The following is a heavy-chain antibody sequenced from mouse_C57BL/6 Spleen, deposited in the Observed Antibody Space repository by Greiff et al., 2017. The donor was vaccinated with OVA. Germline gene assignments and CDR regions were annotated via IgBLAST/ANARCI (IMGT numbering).Heavy chain of an antibody. CDR1: GYTFTSYW. J-gene: IGHJ4*01. CDR2: IDPSDSYT. Sequence: QVQLQQPGAELVRPGPSVKLSCKASGYTFTSYWMHWVKQRPGQGLEWIGVIDPSDSYTNYNQKFKGKATLTVDTSSSTAYMQLSSLTSEDSAVYYCARRYDGYPLYAMDYWGQGTSVTVSS. V-gene: IGHV1-59*01. CDR3: ARRYDGYPLYAMDY. D-gene: IGHD2-3*01.